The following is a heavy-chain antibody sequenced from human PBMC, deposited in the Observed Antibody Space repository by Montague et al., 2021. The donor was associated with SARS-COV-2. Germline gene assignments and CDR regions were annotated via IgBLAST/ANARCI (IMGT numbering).Heavy chain of an antibody. Sequence: SETLSLTCAVYGGSLSGYYWSWIRQPPGKGLEWIGEINHSGSTNYNPSLKSRVTISLDTSKNQFSLKLSFVTAANTAVYYCARGRRRYNWRDETSYYYGMDVWGQGTMVTVSS. CDR3: ARGRRRYNWRDETSYYYGMDV. V-gene: IGHV4-34*01. CDR2: INHSGST. D-gene: IGHD1-20*01. J-gene: IGHJ6*02. CDR1: GGSLSGYY.